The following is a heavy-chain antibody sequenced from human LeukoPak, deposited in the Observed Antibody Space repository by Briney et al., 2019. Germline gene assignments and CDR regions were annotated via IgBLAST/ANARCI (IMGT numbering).Heavy chain of an antibody. CDR3: AREVPFGYGGNSDGLDY. D-gene: IGHD4-23*01. V-gene: IGHV3-30*04. J-gene: IGHJ4*02. CDR2: ISYDGSNE. Sequence: GGSLRLSCAASGFTFSSYAMHWVRQAPGKGLEWVAVISYDGSNEYYADSVKGRFTISRDNSKNTLYLQMNSLRAEDTAVYYCAREVPFGYGGNSDGLDYWGQGTLVTVSS. CDR1: GFTFSSYA.